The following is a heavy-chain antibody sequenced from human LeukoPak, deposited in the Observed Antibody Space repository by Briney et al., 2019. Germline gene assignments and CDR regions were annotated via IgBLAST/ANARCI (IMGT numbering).Heavy chain of an antibody. CDR2: IYPSGST. D-gene: IGHD5-18*01. Sequence: PSETLSLTCTVSGGSISTYCWSWIRQPPGKGLEWIGRIYPSGSTIYNPSLKSRVTISIDKSKNQFFLKLTSVTAADTALYYCAEDRSGYSEYYFDYWGQGSLVTVSS. CDR3: AEDRSGYSEYYFDY. J-gene: IGHJ4*02. V-gene: IGHV4-4*07. CDR1: GGSISTYC.